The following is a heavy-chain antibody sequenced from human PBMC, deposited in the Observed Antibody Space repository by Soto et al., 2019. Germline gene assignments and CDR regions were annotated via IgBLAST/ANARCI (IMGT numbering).Heavy chain of an antibody. CDR1: GFVFSDFQ. CDR3: ARDNLAFQGAFDL. J-gene: IGHJ4*02. Sequence: GGSLRLSCAASGFVFSDFQFNWVRQAPGGGLEWLSSITGTSAFTEYAESIEGRFTISRDNPNKLLFLHMDNLRPEDTAVYYCARDNLAFQGAFDLWGQGTLVTVTS. D-gene: IGHD3-16*01. V-gene: IGHV3-21*01. CDR2: ITGTSAFT.